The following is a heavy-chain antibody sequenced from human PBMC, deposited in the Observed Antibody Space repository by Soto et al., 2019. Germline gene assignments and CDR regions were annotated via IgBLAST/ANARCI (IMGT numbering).Heavy chain of an antibody. CDR1: GYTVTSYA. V-gene: IGHV1-3*01. Sequence: QVQLVQSGAEVKKPGASVKVSCKASGYTVTSYAMHWVRQAPGQRLEWMGWINAGNGNTKYSQKFKGRVTITRDTSASTAYMELSSLRSEDTAVYYCAIQGATSVFHYWGQGTLVTVSS. D-gene: IGHD3-3*01. J-gene: IGHJ4*02. CDR3: AIQGATSVFHY. CDR2: INAGNGNT.